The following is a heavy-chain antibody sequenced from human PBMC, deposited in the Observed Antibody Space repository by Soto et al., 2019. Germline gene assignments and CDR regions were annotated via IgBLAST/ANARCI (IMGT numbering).Heavy chain of an antibody. CDR3: ARGGGSTKVDY. Sequence: QVQLQESGPGLVKPSQTLSLTCTVSGGSITSSGYYWSWIRQHPGDGLEWIGFTSNSGSTSYNPSLRRRVIISVDPSSNRFSLNLKSVTAADTTVYFCARGGGSTKVDYWGQGTVVTVSP. CDR1: GGSITSSGYY. J-gene: IGHJ4*02. CDR2: TSNSGST. V-gene: IGHV4-31*03. D-gene: IGHD2-2*01.